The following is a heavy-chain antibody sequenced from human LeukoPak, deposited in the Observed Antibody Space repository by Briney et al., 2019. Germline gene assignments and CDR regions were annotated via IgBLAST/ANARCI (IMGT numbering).Heavy chain of an antibody. J-gene: IGHJ6*02. CDR2: ISWNSGSI. D-gene: IGHD5-12*01. CDR1: GFTFDDYA. CDR3: AKGYDSFYYGMDV. Sequence: PGGSLRLSCAASGFTFDDYAMHWVRQAPGKGLEWVSGISWNSGSIGYADSVEGRFTISRDNAKNSLYLQMNSLRAEDTALYYCAKGYDSFYYGMDVWGQGTTVTVSS. V-gene: IGHV3-9*01.